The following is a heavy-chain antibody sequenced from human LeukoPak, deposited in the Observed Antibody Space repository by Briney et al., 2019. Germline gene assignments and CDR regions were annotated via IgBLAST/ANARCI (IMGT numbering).Heavy chain of an antibody. CDR2: IYYSGST. D-gene: IGHD3-10*02. CDR1: GGSISPYY. Sequence: SETLSLTCTVSGGSISPYYWSWIRQPPGKGLEWLGYIYYSGSTDYNPSLKSRVAISVDTSKNQFSLKLSSVTAADTAVYYCARSTGGTMFIDYWGQGTLVTVSS. CDR3: ARSTGGTMFIDY. V-gene: IGHV4-59*01. J-gene: IGHJ4*02.